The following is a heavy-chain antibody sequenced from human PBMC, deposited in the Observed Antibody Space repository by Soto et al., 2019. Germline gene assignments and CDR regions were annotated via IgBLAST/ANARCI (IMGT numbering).Heavy chain of an antibody. V-gene: IGHV3-11*01. Sequence: LRLSCAASGFTFSDYYMSWIRQAPGKGLEWVSYISSSGSTIYYADSVKGRFTISRDNAKNSLYLQMNSLRAEDTAVYYCARESLKSIAARTFDYWGQGTLVTVSS. CDR2: ISSSGSTI. CDR1: GFTFSDYY. J-gene: IGHJ4*02. CDR3: ARESLKSIAARTFDY. D-gene: IGHD6-6*01.